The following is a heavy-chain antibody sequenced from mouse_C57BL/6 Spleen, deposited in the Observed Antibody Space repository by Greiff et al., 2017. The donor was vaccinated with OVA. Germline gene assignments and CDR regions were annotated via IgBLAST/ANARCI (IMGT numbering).Heavy chain of an antibody. CDR2: INYDGSST. V-gene: IGHV5-16*02. J-gene: IGHJ4*01. Sequence: EVKVEESEGGLVQPGSSMKLSCTASGFTFSDYYMAWVRQVPEKGLEWVANINYDGSSTYYLDSLKSRFIISRDNAKNILYLQMSSLKSEDTATYYCARRDYGSNAMDYWGQGTSVTVSS. D-gene: IGHD1-1*01. CDR3: ARRDYGSNAMDY. CDR1: GFTFSDYY.